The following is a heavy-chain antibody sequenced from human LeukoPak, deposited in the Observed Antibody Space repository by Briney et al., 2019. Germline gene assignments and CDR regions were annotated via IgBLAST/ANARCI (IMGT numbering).Heavy chain of an antibody. CDR2: INPNSGGT. V-gene: IGHV1-2*02. Sequence: GASVKVSCKASGYTFTGYYMHWVRQAPGQGLEGMGWINPNSGGTNYAQKFQGRVTMTRDTSISTAYMELSRLRSDDTAVYYCARSTMVRGVNPDYWGQGTLVTVSS. CDR3: ARSTMVRGVNPDY. CDR1: GYTFTGYY. J-gene: IGHJ4*02. D-gene: IGHD3-10*01.